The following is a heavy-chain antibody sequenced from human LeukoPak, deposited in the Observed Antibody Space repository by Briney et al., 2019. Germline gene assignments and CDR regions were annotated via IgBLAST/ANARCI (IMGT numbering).Heavy chain of an antibody. Sequence: PGGCLRLSRAASGFTFSSYSMNWVRQAPGKGLEWVSYISSSSSTIYYADSVKGRFTISRDNAKNSLYLQMNSLRAEDTAVYYCASYYDFWSGYHFDYWGQGTLVTVSS. CDR3: ASYYDFWSGYHFDY. V-gene: IGHV3-48*01. CDR1: GFTFSSYS. CDR2: ISSSSSTI. J-gene: IGHJ4*02. D-gene: IGHD3-3*01.